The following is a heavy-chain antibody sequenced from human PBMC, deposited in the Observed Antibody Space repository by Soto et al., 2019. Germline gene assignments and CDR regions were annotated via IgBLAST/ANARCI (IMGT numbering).Heavy chain of an antibody. Sequence: QVQLVESGGGVVQPGRSLRLSCAAAGFTFSTYGMHWVRQAPGTGLEWVAVISYDGSNQYYEDSVKGRFTISRDNSKDTMYLQMNSLSAEDTAVYYCAKDRGSWRFVYYSDIDVWGQGTAVTVSS. D-gene: IGHD3-10*01. J-gene: IGHJ6*02. CDR3: AKDRGSWRFVYYSDIDV. V-gene: IGHV3-30*18. CDR1: GFTFSTYG. CDR2: ISYDGSNQ.